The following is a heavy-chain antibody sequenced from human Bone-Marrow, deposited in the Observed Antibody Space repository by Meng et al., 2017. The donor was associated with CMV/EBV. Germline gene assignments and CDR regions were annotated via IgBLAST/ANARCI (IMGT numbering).Heavy chain of an antibody. CDR3: ARGHGDYFDY. Sequence: QVKVVLSGAGVKQPGASAKVSCKASGYYFTSYGISWVRQAPGQGLEWMGWISAYNGNTNYAQTLQGRVTMTTDTSTSTAYMELRSLRSDDTAVYYCARGHGDYFDYWGQGTLVTVSS. D-gene: IGHD4-17*01. CDR2: ISAYNGNT. CDR1: GYYFTSYG. J-gene: IGHJ4*02. V-gene: IGHV1-18*01.